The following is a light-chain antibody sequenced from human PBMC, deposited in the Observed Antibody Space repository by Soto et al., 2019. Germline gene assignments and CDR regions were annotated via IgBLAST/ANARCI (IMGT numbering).Light chain of an antibody. CDR1: SSDVGGYKY. CDR3: SSYRSIGSLV. Sequence: QSALTQPASVSGSPGPSITISCTGTSSDVGGYKYVSWYQQHPGKAPKVMIYEVSNRPSGVSTRFSGSKSGNTASLTISGLQADDEGDYYCSSYRSIGSLVFGTGTKVTAL. V-gene: IGLV2-14*01. CDR2: EVS. J-gene: IGLJ1*01.